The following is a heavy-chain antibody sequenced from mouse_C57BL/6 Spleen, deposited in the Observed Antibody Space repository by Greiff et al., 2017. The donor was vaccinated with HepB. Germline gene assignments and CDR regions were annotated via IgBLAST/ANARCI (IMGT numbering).Heavy chain of an antibody. CDR3: AIDGSSPCWYFDV. CDR2: IYPGSGST. Sequence: VQLQQSGAELVKPGASVKMSCKASGYTFTSYWITWVKQRPGQGLEWIGDIYPGSGSTNYNEKFKSKATLTVDTSSSTAYMQLSSLTSEDSAVYYCAIDGSSPCWYFDVWGTGTTVTVAS. CDR1: GYTFTSYW. J-gene: IGHJ1*03. D-gene: IGHD1-1*01. V-gene: IGHV1-55*01.